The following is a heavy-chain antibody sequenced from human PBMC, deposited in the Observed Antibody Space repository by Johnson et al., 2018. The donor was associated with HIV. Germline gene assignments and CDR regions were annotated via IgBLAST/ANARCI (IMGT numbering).Heavy chain of an antibody. CDR1: GFTFSSYA. Sequence: QVQLVESGGGLVQPGGSLRLSCAASGFTFSSYAMHWVRQAPGKGLEWVAVISYDGSNKYYADSVKGRFTISRDNSKNTLYLQMNSLRAEDTAVYYCAREIIAARPSAFDIWGQGTMVTVSS. CDR2: ISYDGSNK. V-gene: IGHV3-30*14. CDR3: AREIIAARPSAFDI. J-gene: IGHJ3*02. D-gene: IGHD6-6*01.